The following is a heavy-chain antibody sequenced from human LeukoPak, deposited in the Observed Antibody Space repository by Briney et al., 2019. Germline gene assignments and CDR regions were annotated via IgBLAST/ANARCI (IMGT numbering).Heavy chain of an antibody. CDR1: GFTFSSYA. J-gene: IGHJ6*02. CDR3: AREGVVNGMNV. V-gene: IGHV3-7*01. CDR2: TKQDGSER. D-gene: IGHD2-15*01. Sequence: GGSLRLSCAASGFTFSSYAMSWVRQAPGKGLEWVANTKQDGSERYYVDSVKGRFTISRDNAKNSLYLQMNSLRAEDTAVYHCAREGVVNGMNVWGQGTTVTVSS.